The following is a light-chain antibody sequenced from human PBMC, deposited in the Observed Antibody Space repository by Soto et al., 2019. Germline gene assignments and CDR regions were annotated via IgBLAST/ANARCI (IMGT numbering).Light chain of an antibody. CDR1: QDISNY. Sequence: DIQMTQSPSSLSASVGDRVTITCQASQDISNYLNWYQQKPGKAPKLLIYDASNLETGVPSRLSGSGSGKDFTFTISSLQPEDIATYYCQQYDNLPFTFGPGTKVDIK. V-gene: IGKV1-33*01. CDR3: QQYDNLPFT. J-gene: IGKJ3*01. CDR2: DAS.